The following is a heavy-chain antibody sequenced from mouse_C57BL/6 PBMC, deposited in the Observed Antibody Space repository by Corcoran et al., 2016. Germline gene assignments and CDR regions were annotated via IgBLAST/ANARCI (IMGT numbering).Heavy chain of an antibody. CDR1: GYSITSGYY. J-gene: IGHJ3*01. CDR2: ISYDGSN. D-gene: IGHD3-2*02. V-gene: IGHV3-6*01. Sequence: DVQLQESGPGLVKPSQSLSLTCSVTGYSITSGYYWNWLRQFPGNKLEWMGYISYDGSNNYNPSLKNRISITRDTSKNQVFLKLNSVTTEDTATDFCATRRTAEATWFAYWGHGTVVPVSA. CDR3: ATRRTAEATWFAY.